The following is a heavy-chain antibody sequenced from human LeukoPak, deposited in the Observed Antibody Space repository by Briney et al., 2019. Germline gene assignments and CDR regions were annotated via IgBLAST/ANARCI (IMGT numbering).Heavy chain of an antibody. D-gene: IGHD2-2*01. CDR1: GFTFSSYS. Sequence: PGGSLRLSCEASGFTFSSYSMNWVRQAPGKGLEWVSSISSSSSYIYYADSVKGRFTISRDNAKNSLYLQMNSLRAEDTAVYYCARDGVVVVPAAMSYYYYGMDVWGQGTTVTVSS. V-gene: IGHV3-21*01. CDR3: ARDGVVVVPAAMSYYYYGMDV. J-gene: IGHJ6*02. CDR2: ISSSSSYI.